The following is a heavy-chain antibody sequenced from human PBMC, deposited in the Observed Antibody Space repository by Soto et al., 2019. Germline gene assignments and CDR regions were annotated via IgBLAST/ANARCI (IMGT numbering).Heavy chain of an antibody. CDR1: GGSISSSSYY. CDR2: IYYSGST. D-gene: IGHD1-1*01. J-gene: IGHJ4*02. V-gene: IGHV4-39*01. Sequence: QLQLQESGPGLVKPSETLSLTCTVSGGSISSSSYYWGWIRQPPGKGLEWIGSIYYSGSTYYNPSLKSRVTLSVEPSKNQCCRKLSSVTAADTAVYYCAILDGKLIDYWGQGTLVTVSS. CDR3: AILDGKLIDY.